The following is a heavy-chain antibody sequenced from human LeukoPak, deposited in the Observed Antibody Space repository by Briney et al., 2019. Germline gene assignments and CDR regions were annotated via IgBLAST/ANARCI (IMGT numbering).Heavy chain of an antibody. CDR3: AKDLLRNDY. V-gene: IGHV3-23*01. Sequence: AGGSLRLSCAASGFTFSSYAMSWVRRAPGKALEWGSAISGSGGSTYYADSVKGRFTIARDNSKNTLYLQMNSLRAEDTAVYYCAKDLLRNDYWGQGTLVTVSS. J-gene: IGHJ4*02. D-gene: IGHD4-17*01. CDR2: ISGSGGST. CDR1: GFTFSSYA.